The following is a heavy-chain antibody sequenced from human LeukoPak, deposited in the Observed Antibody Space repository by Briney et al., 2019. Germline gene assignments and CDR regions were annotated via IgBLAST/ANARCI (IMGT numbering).Heavy chain of an antibody. V-gene: IGHV3-48*01. Sequence: GRSLRLSCAASGFTFSSYSMNWVRLAPGKGLEWVSYISSSSSTIYYADSVKGRFTISRDNSKNTLYLQMNSLRAEDTAVYYCAKAAVYSSSWTPFDDWGQGTLVTVSS. D-gene: IGHD6-13*01. CDR3: AKAAVYSSSWTPFDD. CDR2: ISSSSSTI. CDR1: GFTFSSYS. J-gene: IGHJ4*02.